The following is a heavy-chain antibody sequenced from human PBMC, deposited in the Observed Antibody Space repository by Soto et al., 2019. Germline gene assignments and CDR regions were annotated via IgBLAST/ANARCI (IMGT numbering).Heavy chain of an antibody. J-gene: IGHJ5*02. D-gene: IGHD2-15*01. CDR1: GYSISSGYH. Sequence: SETLSLTCTVSGYSISSGYHWAWIRQPPGKGLEWLGSVHYSGNTYYNPSLKSRLTTSVDKSKTQFSLNLSSVTAADTAVYYCARQDRVVAEGRWFDPWGQGTLVTVSS. CDR2: VHYSGNT. CDR3: ARQDRVVAEGRWFDP. V-gene: IGHV4-38-2*02.